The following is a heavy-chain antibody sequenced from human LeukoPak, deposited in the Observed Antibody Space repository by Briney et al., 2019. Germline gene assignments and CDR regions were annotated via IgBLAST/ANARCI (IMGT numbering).Heavy chain of an antibody. V-gene: IGHV4-30-2*01. Sequence: PSQTLSLTCSVSGGSINSGGYYWSWIRQPPGKGLEWMGHIEQSGSAYYNPSLKNRVAISVDRSKNDFSLMLSSVTAADTAVYYCVRVCRGGDQKWNAFDIWGQGTMVTVSS. CDR1: GGSINSGGYY. CDR3: VRVCRGGDQKWNAFDI. J-gene: IGHJ3*02. D-gene: IGHD2-21*02. CDR2: IEQSGSA.